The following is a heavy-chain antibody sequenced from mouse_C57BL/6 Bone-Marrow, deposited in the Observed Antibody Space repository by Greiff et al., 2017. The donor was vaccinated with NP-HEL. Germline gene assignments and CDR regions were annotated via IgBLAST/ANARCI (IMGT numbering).Heavy chain of an antibody. D-gene: IGHD3-2*02. V-gene: IGHV1-42*01. Sequence: EVQLQQSGPELVKPGASVKISCKASGYSFTGYYMNWVKQSPEKSLEWIGEINPSTGGTTYNQKFKAKATLTVDKSSSTAYMQLKSLTSEDSAVYYCAGTAQAYYFDYWGQGTTLTVSS. J-gene: IGHJ2*01. CDR3: AGTAQAYYFDY. CDR1: GYSFTGYY. CDR2: INPSTGGT.